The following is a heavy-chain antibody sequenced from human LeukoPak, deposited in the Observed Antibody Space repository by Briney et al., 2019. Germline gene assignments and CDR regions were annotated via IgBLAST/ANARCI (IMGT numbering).Heavy chain of an antibody. CDR1: GFTFSSYW. V-gene: IGHV3-7*01. CDR2: IKQDGSEK. Sequence: GGSLRLSCAASGFTFSSYWMSWVRQAPGKGLEWVANIKQDGSEKYYVDSVKGRFTISRGNAKNSLYLQMNSLRAEDTAVYYCARALTYYYGSGSQLAFDYWGQGTLVTVSS. D-gene: IGHD3-10*01. CDR3: ARALTYYYGSGSQLAFDY. J-gene: IGHJ4*02.